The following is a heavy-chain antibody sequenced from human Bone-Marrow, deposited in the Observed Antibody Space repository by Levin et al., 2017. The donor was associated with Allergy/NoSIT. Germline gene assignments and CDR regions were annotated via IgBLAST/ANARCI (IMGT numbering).Heavy chain of an antibody. Sequence: SVKVSCKASGGSFTSHGSSWVRQAPGQGLEWLGGIIPIFGEIKYAQKFQGRINITADESTGTAYMELTSLRSDDTAVYFCASSLPQFMRGAFRFWGPGTMVTVSS. V-gene: IGHV1-69*13. CDR1: GGSFTSHG. J-gene: IGHJ3*01. CDR2: IIPIFGEI. CDR3: ASSLPQFMRGAFRF. D-gene: IGHD3-16*01.